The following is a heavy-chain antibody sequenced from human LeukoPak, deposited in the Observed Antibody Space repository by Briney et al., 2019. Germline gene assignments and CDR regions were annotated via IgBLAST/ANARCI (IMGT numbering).Heavy chain of an antibody. CDR2: INHSGST. CDR3: ARVVVVVITPHNWFDP. Sequence: SETLSLTCAVYGGSFSSYYWSWVRQPPGKGLEWIGEINHSGSTNYNPSLTSRVTISVDTSKNQSSLKLSSVTAADTAVYYCARVVVVVITPHNWFDPWGQGTLVTVSS. D-gene: IGHD3-22*01. V-gene: IGHV4-34*01. CDR1: GGSFSSYY. J-gene: IGHJ5*02.